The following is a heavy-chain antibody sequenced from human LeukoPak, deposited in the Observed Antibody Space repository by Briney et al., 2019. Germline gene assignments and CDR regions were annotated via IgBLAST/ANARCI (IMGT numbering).Heavy chain of an antibody. J-gene: IGHJ6*02. Sequence: GGSLRLSCAASGFTFSSYGMHWVRQAPGRGLEWVALIWFDGTNKYYAESVKGRFTISRDNSKDTLYLQMNSLRAEDTAVYYCARDRPYGMDVWGQGTTVTVSS. CDR1: GFTFSSYG. V-gene: IGHV3-33*01. CDR3: ARDRPYGMDV. CDR2: IWFDGTNK.